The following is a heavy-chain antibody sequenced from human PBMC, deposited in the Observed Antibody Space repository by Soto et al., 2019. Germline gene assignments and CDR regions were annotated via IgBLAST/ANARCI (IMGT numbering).Heavy chain of an antibody. CDR2: INHSGST. Sequence: QVQLQQWGAGLLKPSETLSLTCAVYGGSFSGYYWSWIRQPPGKGLESIGEINHSGSTNYNPSLKCRVTISVDTSKNQFSLKLSSVTAADTAVYYCAFEVPAATDWFDPWGQGTLVTVSS. J-gene: IGHJ5*02. V-gene: IGHV4-34*01. D-gene: IGHD2-2*01. CDR1: GGSFSGYY. CDR3: AFEVPAATDWFDP.